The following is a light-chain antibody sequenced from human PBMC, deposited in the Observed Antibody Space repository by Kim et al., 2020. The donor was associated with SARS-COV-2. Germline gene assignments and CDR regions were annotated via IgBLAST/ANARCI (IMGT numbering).Light chain of an antibody. CDR1: SSDVGAYTY. CDR3: CSNAGRYTWV. V-gene: IGLV2-11*01. J-gene: IGLJ3*02. CDR2: DVT. Sequence: GQSVTISCTGTSSDVGAYTYVSGYQQDPGRAPNLLNYDVTRRPSGVPDRFSGSRSGNTASLTISGLQAEDETDYYCCSNAGRYTWVCGVGTRLTIL.